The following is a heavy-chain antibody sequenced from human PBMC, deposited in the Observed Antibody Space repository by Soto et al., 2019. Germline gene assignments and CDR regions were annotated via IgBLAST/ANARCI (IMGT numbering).Heavy chain of an antibody. CDR2: ISGSGGST. V-gene: IGHV3-23*01. J-gene: IGHJ5*02. CDR1: GFTFRSFA. D-gene: IGHD3-22*01. Sequence: SLRLSCAASGFTFRSFAMSWVRQAPGKGLDGVSAISGSGGSTYSADSVKGRFTISRDNSKNTLYLQMSSLRSEDTAVYYCARVSPPYYYDSSGSTRGHNWFDHWGQGTLVTVSS. CDR3: ARVSPPYYYDSSGSTRGHNWFDH.